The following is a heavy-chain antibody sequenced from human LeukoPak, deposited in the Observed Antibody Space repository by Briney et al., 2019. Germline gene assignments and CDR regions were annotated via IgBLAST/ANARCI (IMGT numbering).Heavy chain of an antibody. D-gene: IGHD2/OR15-2a*01. CDR1: GFSFSSYG. Sequence: GRSLRLSCAASGFSFSSYGLHWVRQAPGKGLEWVAVISYDGSNEYFADSVKGRFTVSRDNSKNTLYLQMNSLRPEDTAVYYCAKDLGVGAYLLFDYITSGLDSWGQGTLVTVSS. CDR2: ISYDGSNE. V-gene: IGHV3-30*18. J-gene: IGHJ4*02. CDR3: AKDLGVGAYLLFDYITSGLDS.